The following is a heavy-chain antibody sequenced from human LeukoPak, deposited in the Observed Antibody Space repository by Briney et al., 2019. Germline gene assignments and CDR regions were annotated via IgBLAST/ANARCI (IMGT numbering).Heavy chain of an antibody. Sequence: GRSLRLSCAASGFTFSGYGMHWVRQAPGKGLEWVAVISYDGSNKYYADSVKGRFTISRDNSKNTLYLQMNSLRAEDTAVYYCAKEATVTEGREKYYYGMDVWGKGTTVTVSS. CDR2: ISYDGSNK. V-gene: IGHV3-30*18. D-gene: IGHD4-17*01. CDR1: GFTFSGYG. CDR3: AKEATVTEGREKYYYGMDV. J-gene: IGHJ6*04.